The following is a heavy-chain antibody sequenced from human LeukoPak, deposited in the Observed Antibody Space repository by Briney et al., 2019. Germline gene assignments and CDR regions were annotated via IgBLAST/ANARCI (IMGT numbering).Heavy chain of an antibody. CDR2: INPSGGST. Sequence: ASVKDSCKASGYTFANFHMHWVRQAPGQGLEWMGVINPSGGSTNYAQRFQGRVTMTRDTSTSTVYMELSSLRSEDTAVYYCARAYGDQGDDYWGQGTLVTVSS. J-gene: IGHJ4*02. D-gene: IGHD4-17*01. CDR3: ARAYGDQGDDY. CDR1: GYTFANFH. V-gene: IGHV1-46*01.